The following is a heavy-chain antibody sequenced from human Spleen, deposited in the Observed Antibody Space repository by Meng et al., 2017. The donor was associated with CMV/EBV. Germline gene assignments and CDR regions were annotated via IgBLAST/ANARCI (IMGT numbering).Heavy chain of an antibody. J-gene: IGHJ4*02. D-gene: IGHD6-19*01. CDR2: IRQDGSER. Sequence: GESLKISCAASGFTFSSFWMSWVRQAPGKGLEWVANIRQDGSERKYVDSLKGRFTISRDISKDILYLQMHSLRAEDTAVYYCAKDHVAVTGIGPLFDSWGQGTLVTVSS. V-gene: IGHV3-7*03. CDR1: GFTFSSFW. CDR3: AKDHVAVTGIGPLFDS.